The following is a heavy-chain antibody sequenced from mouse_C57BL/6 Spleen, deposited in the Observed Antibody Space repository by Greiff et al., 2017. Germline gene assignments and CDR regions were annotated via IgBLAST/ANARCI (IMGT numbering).Heavy chain of an antibody. CDR2: IYPRSGNT. V-gene: IGHV1-81*01. J-gene: IGHJ1*03. Sequence: QVQLQQSGAELARPGASVKLSCKASGYTFTSYGISWVKQRTGQGLEWIGEIYPRSGNTYYNEKFKGKATLTADKSSSTAYMELRSLTSEDSAVYFCARAYYYCSSYNGYFDVWGKGTTVTVSS. D-gene: IGHD1-1*01. CDR1: GYTFTSYG. CDR3: ARAYYYCSSYNGYFDV.